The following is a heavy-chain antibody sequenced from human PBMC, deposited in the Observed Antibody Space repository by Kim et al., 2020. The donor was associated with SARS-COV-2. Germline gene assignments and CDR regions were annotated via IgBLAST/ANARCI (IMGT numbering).Heavy chain of an antibody. CDR3: ARVQYSSSWSY. V-gene: IGHV1-3*01. Sequence: QSSPRFQGRVTIASDTSASTAYMELSSLRSEDTAVYYCARVQYSSSWSYWGQGTLVTVSS. J-gene: IGHJ4*02. D-gene: IGHD6-13*01.